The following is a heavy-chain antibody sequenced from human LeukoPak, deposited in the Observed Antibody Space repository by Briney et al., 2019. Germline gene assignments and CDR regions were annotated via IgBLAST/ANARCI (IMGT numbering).Heavy chain of an antibody. CDR1: GFTFSSYA. CDR2: ISYDGSNK. CDR3: ARETSGWYDY. Sequence: GGSLRLSCAASGFTFSSYAMHWVRQAPGKGLEWVAVISYDGSNKYYAASVKGRFTISRDNSKNTLYLQMNSLRAEDTAVYYCARETSGWYDYWGQGTLVTVS. J-gene: IGHJ4*02. V-gene: IGHV3-30*04. D-gene: IGHD6-19*01.